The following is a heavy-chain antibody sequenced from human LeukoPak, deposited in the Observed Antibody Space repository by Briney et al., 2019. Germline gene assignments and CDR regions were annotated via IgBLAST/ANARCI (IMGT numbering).Heavy chain of an antibody. CDR2: ISSSSSYI. J-gene: IGHJ3*02. D-gene: IGHD2-2*01. Sequence: GGSLRLSCTTSGFNFRAYWMGWVRQAPGKGLEWVSSISSSSSYIYYADSVKGRFTISRDNAKNSLYLQMNSLRAEDTAVYYCARFCSSTSCYSDAFDIWGQGTMVTVSS. V-gene: IGHV3-21*01. CDR1: GFNFRAYW. CDR3: ARFCSSTSCYSDAFDI.